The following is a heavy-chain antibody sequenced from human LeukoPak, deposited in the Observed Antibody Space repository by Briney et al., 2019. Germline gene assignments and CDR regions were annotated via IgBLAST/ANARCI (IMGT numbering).Heavy chain of an antibody. CDR3: ASHYYDSSGYYYDQKYFQH. CDR2: INPNSGGT. CDR1: GYTFTGYY. J-gene: IGHJ1*01. Sequence: GASVKVSRKASGYTFTGYYMHWVRQAPGQGLERMGRINPNSGGTNYAQKFQGRVTMTRDTSISTAYMELSRLRSDDTAVYYCASHYYDSSGYYYDQKYFQHWGQGTLVTVSS. D-gene: IGHD3-22*01. V-gene: IGHV1-2*06.